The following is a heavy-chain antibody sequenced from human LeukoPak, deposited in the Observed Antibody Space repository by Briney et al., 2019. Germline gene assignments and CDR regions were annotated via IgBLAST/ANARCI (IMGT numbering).Heavy chain of an antibody. V-gene: IGHV4-59*01. J-gene: IGHJ4*02. CDR1: GGSISSYY. Sequence: PSETLSLTCTVSGGSISSYYWSWIRQPPGKGLEWIGYIYYSGSTNYNPSLKSRVTISVDTSKNQFSLKLSSVTAADTAVYYCARSVVVVAATPIYYFDYWGRGTLVTVSS. CDR3: ARSVVVVAATPIYYFDY. CDR2: IYYSGST. D-gene: IGHD2-15*01.